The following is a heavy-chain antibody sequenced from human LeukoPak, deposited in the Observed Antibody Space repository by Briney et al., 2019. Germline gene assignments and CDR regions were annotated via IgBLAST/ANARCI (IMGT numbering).Heavy chain of an antibody. CDR1: GFTFSSYS. D-gene: IGHD2/OR15-2a*01. CDR3: ARYGGTPGSYLDYYMDV. Sequence: GSLRLSCAASGFTFSSYSMNWVRQAPGKGLEWVSSISSSSSYIYYADSVKGRFTISRDNAKNSLYLQMNSLRAEDTAVYYCARYGGTPGSYLDYYMDVWGKGTTVTVSS. CDR2: ISSSSSYI. V-gene: IGHV3-21*04. J-gene: IGHJ6*03.